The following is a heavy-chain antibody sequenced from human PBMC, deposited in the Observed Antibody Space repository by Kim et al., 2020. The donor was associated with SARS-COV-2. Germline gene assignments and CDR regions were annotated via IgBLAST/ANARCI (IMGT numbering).Heavy chain of an antibody. J-gene: IGHJ4*02. V-gene: IGHV3-11*04. Sequence: YNADSVKGRFTISRNKAKNSLYMQMNGLRAEDTAVYSCARGGRWLQTSFAYWGQGTLVTVSS. CDR3: ARGGRWLQTSFAY. D-gene: IGHD5-12*01.